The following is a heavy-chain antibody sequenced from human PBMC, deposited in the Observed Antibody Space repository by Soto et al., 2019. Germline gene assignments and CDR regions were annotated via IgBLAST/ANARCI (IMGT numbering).Heavy chain of an antibody. CDR3: ARWWMYAPRFAP. CDR1: GGSISSYY. CDR2: IYYSGST. D-gene: IGHD2-8*01. Sequence: SETLSLTCTVSGGSISSYYWGWIRQPPGKGLEWIGYIYYSGSTNYNPSLKSRVTISVDTSKNQFSLKLSSVTAADTAVYYCARWWMYAPRFAPWGQGTLVTVSS. V-gene: IGHV4-59*08. J-gene: IGHJ5*02.